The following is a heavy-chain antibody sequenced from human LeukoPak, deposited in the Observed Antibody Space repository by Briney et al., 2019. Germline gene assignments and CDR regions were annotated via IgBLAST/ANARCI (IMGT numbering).Heavy chain of an antibody. V-gene: IGHV4-34*01. CDR2: INHSGST. CDR3: ARLIVATTLDY. J-gene: IGHJ4*02. D-gene: IGHD5-12*01. Sequence: PSETLSLTCAVYGGSFSGYYWSWIRQPPGKGLEWIGEINHSGSTNYNPSLKSRVTISVDTSKNQFSLKLSSVTAADTAVYYCARLIVATTLDYWGQGTLVTVSS. CDR1: GGSFSGYY.